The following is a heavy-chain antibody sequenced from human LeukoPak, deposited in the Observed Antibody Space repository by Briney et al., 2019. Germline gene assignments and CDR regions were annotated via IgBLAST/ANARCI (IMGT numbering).Heavy chain of an antibody. D-gene: IGHD3-10*01. V-gene: IGHV4-4*07. J-gene: IGHJ4*02. CDR3: ARARTRGVVYYYGSGSYYGKSYYFDY. Sequence: GSLRLSCAASGFTYSTYTMNWVRQAPGKGLEWIGRIYTSGSTNYNPSLKSRVTISVDTSKNQFSLKLSSVTAADTAVYYCARARTRGVVYYYGSGSYYGKSYYFDYWGQGTLVTVSS. CDR1: GFTYSTYT. CDR2: IYTSGST.